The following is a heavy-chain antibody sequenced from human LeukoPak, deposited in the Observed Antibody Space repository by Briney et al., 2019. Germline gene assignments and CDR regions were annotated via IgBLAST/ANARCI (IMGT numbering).Heavy chain of an antibody. V-gene: IGHV4-59*01. D-gene: IGHD6-19*01. Sequence: SETLSLTCTVSGGSISSYYWSWIRQPPGKGLEWIGYIYYSGSTNYNPSLKSRVTISVGTSKNQFSLKLSSVTAADTAVYYCARDQVAGFDYWGQGTLVTVSS. CDR3: ARDQVAGFDY. CDR2: IYYSGST. CDR1: GGSISSYY. J-gene: IGHJ4*02.